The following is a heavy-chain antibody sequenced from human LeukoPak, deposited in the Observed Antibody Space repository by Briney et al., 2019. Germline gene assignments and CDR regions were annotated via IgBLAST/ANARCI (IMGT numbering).Heavy chain of an antibody. J-gene: IGHJ4*02. D-gene: IGHD6-13*01. CDR1: GFTFSSYE. Sequence: GGSLRLSCAASGFTFSSYEMNWVRQAPGKGLESVSYISSSGSTIYYADSVKGRFTISRDNAKNSLYLQMNSLRAEDTAVYYCARARIAAAGDYWGQGTLVTVSS. V-gene: IGHV3-48*03. CDR3: ARARIAAAGDY. CDR2: ISSSGSTI.